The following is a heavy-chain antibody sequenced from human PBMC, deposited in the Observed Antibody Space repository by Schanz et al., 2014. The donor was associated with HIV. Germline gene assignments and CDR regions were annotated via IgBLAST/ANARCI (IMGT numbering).Heavy chain of an antibody. CDR1: GFTFSSYA. D-gene: IGHD6-6*01. V-gene: IGHV3-23*04. CDR2: ISGSGAGT. Sequence: EVQLVESGGGLVQPGGSLRLSCAASGFTFSSYAMSWVSQAPGKGLEWVSTISGSGAGTYYADSVKGRFTISRDNSKSKLYLQMNRLRAEDTAVYYCVGHGSSSSWGLGTLVTVSS. CDR3: VGHGSSSS. J-gene: IGHJ5*02.